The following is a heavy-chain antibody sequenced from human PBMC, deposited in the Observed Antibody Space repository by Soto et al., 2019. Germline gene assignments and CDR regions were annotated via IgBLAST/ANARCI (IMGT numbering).Heavy chain of an antibody. V-gene: IGHV3-48*03. Sequence: GGSLRLSCAASGFIFSSFEMNWVRQAPGKGLEWVSYISSSSSTIYYADSVKGRFTISRDNAKNSLYLQVNSLRAEDTAVYYCARQGTPYNWFDSWGQGTLGTVSA. J-gene: IGHJ5*01. CDR1: GFIFSSFE. CDR3: ARQGTPYNWFDS. CDR2: ISSSSSTI.